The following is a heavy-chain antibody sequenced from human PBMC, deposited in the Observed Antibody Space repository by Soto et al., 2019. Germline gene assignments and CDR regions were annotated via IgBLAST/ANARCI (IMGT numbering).Heavy chain of an antibody. CDR1: GFTFSSYA. CDR2: ISGSGGST. CDR3: ATRDIVATIYIRFRPY. J-gene: IGHJ4*02. Sequence: EVQLLESGGGLVQPGGSLRLSCAASGFTFSSYAMSWVRQAPGKGLEWVSAISGSGGSTYYADSVKGRFTISRDNSKNTLYLQMNSLRAEDTAVYYCATRDIVATIYIRFRPYWGQGTLVTVSS. V-gene: IGHV3-23*01. D-gene: IGHD5-12*01.